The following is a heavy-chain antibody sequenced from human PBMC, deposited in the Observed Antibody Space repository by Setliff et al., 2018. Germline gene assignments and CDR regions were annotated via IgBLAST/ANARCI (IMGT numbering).Heavy chain of an antibody. CDR2: IYSRGSM. J-gene: IGHJ4*02. CDR1: GGSITSGSHY. V-gene: IGHV4-61*10. Sequence: PSETLSLTCTVSGGSITSGSHYWSWIRQPAGKALEWIGQIYSRGSMNYNLSLKSRVTISFNTSKNQISLKLSSVTPADAAVYYCARGSEFYYGSGTIDSWGQGTLVTVSS. CDR3: ARGSEFYYGSGTIDS. D-gene: IGHD3-10*01.